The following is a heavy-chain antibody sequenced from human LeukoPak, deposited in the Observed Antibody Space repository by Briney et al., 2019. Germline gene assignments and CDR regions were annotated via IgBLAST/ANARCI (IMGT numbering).Heavy chain of an antibody. CDR1: GESIRSGYY. J-gene: IGHJ4*02. Sequence: SETLSLTCAVSGESIRSGYYWGWIRQPPGKGLEWIGSGYHSGNTYYNPSLKGRVTISVDTSKNQFSLKLNSVTAADTAVYYCATLPDYWGQGTLVTVSS. CDR2: GYHSGNT. CDR3: ATLPDY. V-gene: IGHV4-38-2*01.